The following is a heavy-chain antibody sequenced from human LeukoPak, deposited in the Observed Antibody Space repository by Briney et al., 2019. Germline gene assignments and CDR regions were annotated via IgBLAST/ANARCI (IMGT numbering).Heavy chain of an antibody. CDR2: TYYSGST. J-gene: IGHJ4*02. V-gene: IGHV4-30-4*01. CDR3: ARVDSSGYYYRREFRY. D-gene: IGHD3-22*01. CDR1: GGSISSGDYY. Sequence: SETLSPTCTVSGGSISSGDYYWSWIRQPPGKGLEWIGYTYYSGSTYYNPSLKSRVTISVDTSKNQFSLKLSSVTAADTAVYYCARVDSSGYYYRREFRYWGQGTLVTVSS.